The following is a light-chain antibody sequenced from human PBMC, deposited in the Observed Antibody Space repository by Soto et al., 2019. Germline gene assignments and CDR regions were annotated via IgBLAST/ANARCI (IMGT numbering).Light chain of an antibody. Sequence: EIVLKQYPVTLSLSPGERATLSCRASKSVSSGYLAWYQQKPGQPPRVLIYETSSRATGIPDRFSGSGSGTDFTLTISSLEPEDFAVYYCQQYGSSPPVTFGPGTRVDIK. CDR2: ETS. J-gene: IGKJ3*01. CDR1: KSVSSGY. CDR3: QQYGSSPPVT. V-gene: IGKV3-20*01.